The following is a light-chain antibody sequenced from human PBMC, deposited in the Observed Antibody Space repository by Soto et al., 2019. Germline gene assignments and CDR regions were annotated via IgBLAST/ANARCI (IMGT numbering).Light chain of an antibody. J-gene: IGKJ4*01. CDR3: QQYGSSPPLT. CDR2: GAS. V-gene: IGKV3-20*01. Sequence: EIVWTQSPGTLSLSPGERATLSCRASQSVSSSYLAWYQQKPGQAPRLLIYGASSRATGIPDRFSGSGSGTDFTLTISRLEPEDFAVYYCQQYGSSPPLTFGGGTKVEIK. CDR1: QSVSSSY.